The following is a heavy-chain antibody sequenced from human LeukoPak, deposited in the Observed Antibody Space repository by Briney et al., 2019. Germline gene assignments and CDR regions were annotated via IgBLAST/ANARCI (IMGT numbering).Heavy chain of an antibody. CDR2: INPNSGGT. D-gene: IGHD3-22*01. J-gene: IGHJ5*02. V-gene: IGHV1-2*02. CDR3: ARGITYYYDSSGYYSSGPFDP. CDR1: GYTFTGYY. Sequence: ASVKVSCKASGYTFTGYYMHWVRQAPGQGLEWMGWINPNSGGTNYAQKFQGRVTMTRDTSISTAYMELSRLRSDDTAVYYCARGITYYYDSSGYYSSGPFDPWGQGTLVTVSS.